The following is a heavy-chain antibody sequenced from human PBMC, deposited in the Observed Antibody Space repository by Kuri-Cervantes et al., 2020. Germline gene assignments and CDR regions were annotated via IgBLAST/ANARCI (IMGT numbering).Heavy chain of an antibody. J-gene: IGHJ6*03. Sequence: ASVKVSCKASGYTFTSYAMHWVRQAPGQRLEWMGWINAGNGNTKYSQKFQGRVTITTDTSTSTAYMELRSMRSDDTAVYYCARDASSSWSIYYYYYMDVWGKGTTVTVSS. D-gene: IGHD6-13*01. V-gene: IGHV1-3*01. CDR3: ARDASSSWSIYYYYYMDV. CDR2: INAGNGNT. CDR1: GYTFTSYA.